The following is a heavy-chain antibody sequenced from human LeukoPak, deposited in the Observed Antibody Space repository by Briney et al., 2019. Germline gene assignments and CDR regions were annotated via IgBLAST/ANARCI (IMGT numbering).Heavy chain of an antibody. CDR2: ISENGGST. CDR1: GFTFSAYA. D-gene: IGHD3-10*01. CDR3: ARGFAKSVRGATY. V-gene: IGHV3-64*02. Sequence: GGSLRLSCAASGFTFSAYALHWVRQAPGKGLEYVAAISENGGSTYYADSVQGRFTISRDNSKNTLYLQMGSLRAEDMAVYYCARGFAKSVRGATYWGQGTPLTVSS. J-gene: IGHJ4*02.